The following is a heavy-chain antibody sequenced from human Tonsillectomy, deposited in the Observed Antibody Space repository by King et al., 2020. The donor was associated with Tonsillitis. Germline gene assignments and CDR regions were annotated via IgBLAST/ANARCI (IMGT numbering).Heavy chain of an antibody. J-gene: IGHJ5*02. CDR1: GFTFGFTFSNYA. CDR2: ISPSGGAT. Sequence: AQLVQSGGGLVQPGGSLRLSCAASGFTFGFTFSNYAMSWVRQAPGKGLKWVSAISPSGGATYYADSVKGRFTISRDNSKNTLYLQMNSLRAEDTAVYYCVKSSGDLLDWFDPWGQGTLVTVSS. D-gene: IGHD1-26*01. V-gene: IGHV3-23*04. CDR3: VKSSGDLLDWFDP.